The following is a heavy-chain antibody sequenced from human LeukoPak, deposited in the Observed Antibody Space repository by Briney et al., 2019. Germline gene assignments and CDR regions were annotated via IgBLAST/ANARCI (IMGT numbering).Heavy chain of an antibody. CDR2: IYYSGST. D-gene: IGHD1-26*01. CDR1: GGSISSYY. V-gene: IGHV4-59*01. CDR3: ARDPWAGMDV. J-gene: IGHJ6*02. Sequence: SETLYLTCTVSGGSISSYYWSWIRQPPGKGLEWIGYIYYSGSTNYNPSLKSRVTISVDTSKNQFSLKLSSVTAADTAVYYCARDPWAGMDVWAKGPRSPSP.